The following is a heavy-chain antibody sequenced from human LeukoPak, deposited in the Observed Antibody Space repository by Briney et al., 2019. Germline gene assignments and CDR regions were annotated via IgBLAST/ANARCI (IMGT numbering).Heavy chain of an antibody. CDR1: GGSISSGGYS. CDR3: ARDTGGSGFDAFDI. J-gene: IGHJ3*02. Sequence: SETLSLTCAVSGGSISSGGYSWSWIRQPPGKGLEWIGYIYHSGSTYYNPSLKSRVTISVDRSKNQFSLKLSSVTAADTAVYYCARDTGGSGFDAFDIWGQGTMVTVSP. D-gene: IGHD3-22*01. V-gene: IGHV4-30-2*01. CDR2: IYHSGST.